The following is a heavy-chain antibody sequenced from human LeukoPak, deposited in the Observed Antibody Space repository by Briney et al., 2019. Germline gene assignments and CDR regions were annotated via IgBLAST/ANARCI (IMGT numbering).Heavy chain of an antibody. CDR3: ASNVLLWFGDMSPDAFDI. CDR2: IYPGDSDT. V-gene: IGHV5-51*01. D-gene: IGHD3-10*01. CDR1: GYSFTSYW. J-gene: IGHJ3*02. Sequence: GESLKISCKGSGYSFTSYWIGWVRQMPGKGLGWMGIIYPGDSDTRYSPSFQGHVTISADKSISTAYLQWSSLKASDTAMYYCASNVLLWFGDMSPDAFDIWGQGTMVTVSS.